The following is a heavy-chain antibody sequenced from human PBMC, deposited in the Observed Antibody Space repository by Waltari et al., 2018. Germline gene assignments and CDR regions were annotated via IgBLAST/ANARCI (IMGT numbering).Heavy chain of an antibody. CDR1: GGSISSGCYY. CDR2: IYYSGST. V-gene: IGHV4-31*03. D-gene: IGHD6-6*01. CDR3: ARESSSWQLVRHYYYYMDV. Sequence: QVQLQESGPGLVKPSQTLSLTCTVSGGSISSGCYYWSWIRQHPGKGLEWIGYIYYSGSTYYNPSLKSRVTISVDTSKNQFSLKLSSVTAADTAVYYCARESSSWQLVRHYYYYMDVWGKGTTVTVSS. J-gene: IGHJ6*03.